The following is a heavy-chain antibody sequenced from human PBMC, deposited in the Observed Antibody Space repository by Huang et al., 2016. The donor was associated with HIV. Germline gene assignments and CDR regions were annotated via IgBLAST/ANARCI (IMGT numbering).Heavy chain of an antibody. CDR1: GFTFSDYY. CDR3: ARWGYGGYDPLFDY. V-gene: IGHV3-11*04. J-gene: IGHJ4*02. Sequence: VHLVESGGDLVKPGGSLRLSCVASGFTFSDYYMSWIRQAAGKGLGWVSYIPSSGNIIYYADSVKGRFTISRDNAKNSLYLQMHSLRAEDTAVYYCARWGYGGYDPLFDYWGQGTLVTVSS. CDR2: IPSSGNII. D-gene: IGHD5-12*01.